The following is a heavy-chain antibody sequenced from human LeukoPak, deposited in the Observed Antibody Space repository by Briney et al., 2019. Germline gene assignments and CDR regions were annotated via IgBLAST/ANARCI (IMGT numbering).Heavy chain of an antibody. CDR2: IIPIFGTA. CDR1: GGTFSSYA. V-gene: IGHV1-69*05. J-gene: IGHJ4*02. Sequence: SVKVSCKASGGTFSSYAISRVRQAPGQGLEWMGGIIPIFGTANYAQKFQGRVTITTDESTSTAYMELSSLRSEDTAVYYCATSGYCSSTSCYGVDYWGQGTLVTVSS. D-gene: IGHD2-2*01. CDR3: ATSGYCSSTSCYGVDY.